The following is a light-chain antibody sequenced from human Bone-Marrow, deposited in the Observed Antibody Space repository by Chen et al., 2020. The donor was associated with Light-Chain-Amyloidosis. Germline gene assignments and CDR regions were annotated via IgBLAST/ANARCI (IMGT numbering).Light chain of an antibody. CDR1: SGSIATNY. V-gene: IGLV6-57*01. Sequence: NFMLTKPHSVSESPGKTVIISCTRSSGSIATNYVQWYQQRPGSSPTTGIYEDDQRPSGVPDRFSGSIDRSSNSASLTISGLKTEDEADYYCQSYQGSSQGVFGGGTKLTVL. CDR3: QSYQGSSQGV. CDR2: EDD. J-gene: IGLJ3*02.